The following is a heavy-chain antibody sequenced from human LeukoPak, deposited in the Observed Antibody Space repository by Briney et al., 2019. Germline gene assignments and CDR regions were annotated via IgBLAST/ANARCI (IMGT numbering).Heavy chain of an antibody. CDR1: GFTFSSYS. V-gene: IGHV3-21*01. CDR3: ARESEYSTNAFDY. J-gene: IGHJ4*02. D-gene: IGHD6-6*01. Sequence: GWSLRLSCAASGFTFSSYSMNWVRQAPGKGLEWVSSISSSSSYIHYAAPVKGRFTISRDNAKNSLYLQMNSLRAEDTAVYYCARESEYSTNAFDYWGQGTLVTVSS. CDR2: ISSSSSYI.